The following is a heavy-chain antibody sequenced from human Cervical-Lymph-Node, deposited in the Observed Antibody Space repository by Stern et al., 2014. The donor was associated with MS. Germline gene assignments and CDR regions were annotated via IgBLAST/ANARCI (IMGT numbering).Heavy chain of an antibody. CDR1: GYTFSGYS. Sequence: QVQLVQSGAEVKKPGASVKVSCKASGYTFSGYSMNWVRQAPGQGLEWMGRIHAKSGDTDYAQKFQGSVTMTSDTSMRTAYMELNSLRSDDTAVYFCAREELGWHDAFDVWGQGTMVIVSS. V-gene: IGHV1-2*06. CDR3: AREELGWHDAFDV. D-gene: IGHD2-21*01. CDR2: IHAKSGDT. J-gene: IGHJ3*01.